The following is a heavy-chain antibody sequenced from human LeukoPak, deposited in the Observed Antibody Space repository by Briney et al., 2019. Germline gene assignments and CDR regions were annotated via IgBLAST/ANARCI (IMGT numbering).Heavy chain of an antibody. D-gene: IGHD6-13*01. CDR2: INDDGSST. CDR3: ARARYSGTWTLHI. J-gene: IGHJ2*01. Sequence: GGSLRLSCVASGFTFSSYWMHWVRQAPGEGLVWVSRINDDGSSTSYADSVKGRFTISRDNAKNTLYLQMSSLRGEDTAVYYCARARYSGTWTLHIWGRGTLVTVSS. V-gene: IGHV3-74*01. CDR1: GFTFSSYW.